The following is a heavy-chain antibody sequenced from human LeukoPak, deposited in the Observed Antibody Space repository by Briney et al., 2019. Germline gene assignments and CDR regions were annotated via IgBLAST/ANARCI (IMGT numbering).Heavy chain of an antibody. D-gene: IGHD3-10*01. V-gene: IGHV3-48*01. Sequence: QSVGSLRLSCAASGFTFSSDSMSWVRQAPGKGLEWVSYISGSISTRYYADSVKGRFTISRDNAKNSLYLQMNSLRAEDTAVYYCARDLVGLCFGEFCYYGMDVWGQGTTVTVSS. CDR1: GFTFSSDS. J-gene: IGHJ6*02. CDR3: ARDLVGLCFGEFCYYGMDV. CDR2: ISGSISTR.